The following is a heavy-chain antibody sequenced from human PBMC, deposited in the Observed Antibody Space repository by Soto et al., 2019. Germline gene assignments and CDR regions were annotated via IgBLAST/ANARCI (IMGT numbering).Heavy chain of an antibody. CDR3: VAGYCSGSNCPNWFDP. Sequence: VGSLRLSCAASGFTFSSYWMHWVRQAPGKGLEWVGNIRQDGSEKNYVDSVKGRFTISRDNAKNSLYLQMNSLRAEDTAVYYCVAGYCSGSNCPNWFDPWGQGTLVTVSS. CDR2: IRQDGSEK. CDR1: GFTFSSYW. J-gene: IGHJ5*02. V-gene: IGHV3-7*01. D-gene: IGHD2-15*01.